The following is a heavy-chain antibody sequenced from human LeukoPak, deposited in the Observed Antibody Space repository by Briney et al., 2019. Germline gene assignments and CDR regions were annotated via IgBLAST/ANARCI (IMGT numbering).Heavy chain of an antibody. J-gene: IGHJ4*02. CDR2: INPNSGGT. V-gene: IGHV1-2*06. Sequence: GASVKVSCKASGYTFTGYYTHWVRQAPGQGLEWMGRINPNSGGTNYAQKFQGRVTMTRDTSISTAYMELSRLRSDDTAVYYCARARMSRDGYNWDYWGQGTLVTVSS. D-gene: IGHD5-24*01. CDR1: GYTFTGYY. CDR3: ARARMSRDGYNWDY.